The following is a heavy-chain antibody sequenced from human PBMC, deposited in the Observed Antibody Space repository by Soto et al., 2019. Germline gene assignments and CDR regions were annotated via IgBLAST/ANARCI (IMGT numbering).Heavy chain of an antibody. CDR3: ARHILTGYYTPFDY. CDR1: GDSISSSNYY. CDR2: IYYSGST. V-gene: IGHV4-39*01. Sequence: SETLSLTCTVSGDSISSSNYYWGWIRQPPGKGLEWIGSIYYSGSTYYNPSLKSRVTISVDTSKNQFSLKLSSVTAADTAVYYCARHILTGYYTPFDYWGQGTLVTVS. J-gene: IGHJ4*02. D-gene: IGHD3-9*01.